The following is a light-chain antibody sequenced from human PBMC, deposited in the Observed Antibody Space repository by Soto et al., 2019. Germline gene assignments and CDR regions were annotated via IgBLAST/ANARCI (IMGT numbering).Light chain of an antibody. Sequence: QSALTQPASVSGSPGQSITISCTGTSSDVGGYNYVSWYQQHPGKAPKLMIYDVSNRPSGVSNRFSGSKSGNTASLTISGLQAEDDADYYCSSYTSSSIFWVFGGGTKLTVL. CDR1: SSDVGGYNY. CDR2: DVS. V-gene: IGLV2-14*01. J-gene: IGLJ3*02. CDR3: SSYTSSSIFWV.